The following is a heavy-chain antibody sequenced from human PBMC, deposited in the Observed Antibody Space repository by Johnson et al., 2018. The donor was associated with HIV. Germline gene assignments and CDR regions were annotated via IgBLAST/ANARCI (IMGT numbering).Heavy chain of an antibody. V-gene: IGHV3-11*01. CDR3: AKEEAAGPYDAFDI. J-gene: IGHJ3*02. Sequence: VQLVESGGGLVKPGGSLKLSCATSGFTFSDYYMSWIRQAPGKGLEWLSYISNSAITLYYEDSVKGRFTISRDNSKNTLYLQMNSLSAEDTALYYCAKEEAAGPYDAFDIWDQGTMVTVSS. CDR1: GFTFSDYY. D-gene: IGHD6-13*01. CDR2: ISNSAITL.